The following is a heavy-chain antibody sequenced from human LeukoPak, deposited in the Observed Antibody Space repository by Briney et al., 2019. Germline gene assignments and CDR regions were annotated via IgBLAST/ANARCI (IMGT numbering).Heavy chain of an antibody. CDR3: AKDRGLNWYFDY. J-gene: IGHJ4*02. Sequence: GGSLRLSCAASGFTFSSYSMNWVRQAPGKGLEWVSYISSSSSTIYYADSVKGRFTISRDNSKNTLYLQMNSLRAEDTAVYYCAKDRGLNWYFDYWGQGTLVTVSS. V-gene: IGHV3-48*01. CDR1: GFTFSSYS. D-gene: IGHD3-10*01. CDR2: ISSSSSTI.